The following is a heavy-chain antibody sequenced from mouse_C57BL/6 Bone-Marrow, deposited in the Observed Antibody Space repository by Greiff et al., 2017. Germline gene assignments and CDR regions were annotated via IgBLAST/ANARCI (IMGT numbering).Heavy chain of an antibody. D-gene: IGHD1-1*01. Sequence: VQLQQSGPVLVKPGASVQMSCKASGYTFTDYYMNWVKQSHGKSLEWIGVINPYNGGTSYNQKFKGKATLTVDKSSSTAYMELNSLTSEDSAVYYCARYYYGSSYDAYWGQGTLVTVSA. CDR1: GYTFTDYY. J-gene: IGHJ3*01. V-gene: IGHV1-19*01. CDR2: INPYNGGT. CDR3: ARYYYGSSYDAY.